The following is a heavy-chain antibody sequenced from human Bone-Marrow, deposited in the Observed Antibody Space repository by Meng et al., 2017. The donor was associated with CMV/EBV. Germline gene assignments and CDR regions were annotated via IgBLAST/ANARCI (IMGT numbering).Heavy chain of an antibody. CDR1: GFTFSTYW. V-gene: IGHV3-21*01. Sequence: GESLKISCAASGFTFSTYWMTWVRQAPGKGLEWVSSISSSSSYIYYADSVKSRFTISRDNAKNSLYLQMNSLRAEDTAVYYCARVMEDIVVVPAAIHFDYWGQGTLVTVSS. J-gene: IGHJ4*02. CDR2: ISSSSSYI. D-gene: IGHD2-2*02. CDR3: ARVMEDIVVVPAAIHFDY.